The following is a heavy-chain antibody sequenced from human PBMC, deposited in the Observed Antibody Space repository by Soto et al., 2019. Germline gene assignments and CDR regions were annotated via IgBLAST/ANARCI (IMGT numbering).Heavy chain of an antibody. V-gene: IGHV4-30-2*01. CDR3: ARGGGVRGEYFDY. D-gene: IGHD3-10*01. J-gene: IGHJ4*02. CDR1: GGSISSGGYS. CDR2: IYHSGST. Sequence: SETLSLTCAVSGGSISSGGYSWSWIRQPPGKGLEWIGYIYHSGSTYYNPSLKSRVTISVDRSKNQFPLKLSSVTAADTAVYYCARGGGVRGEYFDYWGQGTLVTVSS.